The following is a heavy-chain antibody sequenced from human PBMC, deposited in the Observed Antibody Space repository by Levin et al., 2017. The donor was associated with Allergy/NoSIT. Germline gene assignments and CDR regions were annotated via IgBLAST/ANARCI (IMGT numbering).Heavy chain of an antibody. D-gene: IGHD6-19*01. V-gene: IGHV3-48*02. CDR1: GFTFSSYS. J-gene: IGHJ3*02. CDR2: ISSSSSTI. CDR3: ARDRDSSGWFPDAFDI. Sequence: PGGSLRLSCAASGFTFSSYSMNWVRQAPGKGLEWVSYISSSSSTIYYADSVKGRFTISRDNAKNSLYLQMNSLRDEDTAVYYCARDRDSSGWFPDAFDIWGQGTMVTVSS.